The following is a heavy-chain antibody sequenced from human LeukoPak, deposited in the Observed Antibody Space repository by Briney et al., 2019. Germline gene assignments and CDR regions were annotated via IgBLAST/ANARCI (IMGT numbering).Heavy chain of an antibody. D-gene: IGHD2-21*01. J-gene: IGHJ5*02. Sequence: SETLSLTCTVSGGSISSSYYWGWIRQPPGKGLEWIGSIYYSGSTYYNPSLKSRVTISVDTSKNQFSLKLSSVTAADTAVYYCASLPILARRFDPWGQGTLVTVST. V-gene: IGHV4-39*01. CDR3: ASLPILARRFDP. CDR1: GGSISSSYY. CDR2: IYYSGST.